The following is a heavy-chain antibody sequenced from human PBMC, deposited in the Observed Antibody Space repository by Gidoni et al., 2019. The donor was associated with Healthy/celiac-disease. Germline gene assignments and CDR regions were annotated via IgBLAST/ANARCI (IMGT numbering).Heavy chain of an antibody. V-gene: IGHV3-48*02. D-gene: IGHD2-21*02. Sequence: EVQLVVSGGGLVQPGGSLRLSCAASGFTVSTYVMNWVRQGPGKGLEWVSYISSSSSTIYYADSVKGRFTISRDNAKNSLYLQMNSLRDEDTAVYYCARDRARSVVTAILPLGYWGQGTLVTVSS. CDR1: GFTVSTYV. CDR3: ARDRARSVVTAILPLGY. J-gene: IGHJ4*02. CDR2: ISSSSSTI.